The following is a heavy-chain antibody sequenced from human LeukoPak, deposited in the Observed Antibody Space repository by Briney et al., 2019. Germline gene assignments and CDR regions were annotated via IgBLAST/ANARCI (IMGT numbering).Heavy chain of an antibody. CDR1: GFTISSYG. J-gene: IGHJ6*04. V-gene: IGHV3-48*03. Sequence: GGTLRLSCAASGFTISSYGMNWVRQAPGKGLEWVSYIGSSGSTIYYADSVKGRFTISRDNAKNSLYLQMNSLRAEDTAVYYCAELGITMIGGVWGKGTTVTISS. D-gene: IGHD3-10*02. CDR2: IGSSGSTI. CDR3: AELGITMIGGV.